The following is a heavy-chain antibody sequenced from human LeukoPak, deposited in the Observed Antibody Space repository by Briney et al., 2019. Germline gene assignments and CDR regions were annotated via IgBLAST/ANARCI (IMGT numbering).Heavy chain of an antibody. CDR2: ISNSATT. V-gene: IGHV3-23*01. J-gene: IGHJ5*02. Sequence: GGSLRLSCAASGFTFTSFAFSWVRQAPGKGLEWVSDISNSATTYYADSVKGRFTVSRDNSKNTLYLQMNSLRAEDTAVYYCAKGYYGSGSYGWFDPWDQGTLVTVSS. CDR3: AKGYYGSGSYGWFDP. D-gene: IGHD3-10*01. CDR1: GFTFTSFA.